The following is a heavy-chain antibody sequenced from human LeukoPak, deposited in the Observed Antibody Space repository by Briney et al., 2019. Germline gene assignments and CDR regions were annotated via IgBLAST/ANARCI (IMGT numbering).Heavy chain of an antibody. V-gene: IGHV4-39*07. Sequence: SETLSLTCAVYGGSISSSSYYWGWIRQPPGKGLEWIGSIYYSGSTYYNPSLKSRVTISVDTSKNQFSLKLSSVTAADTAVYYCARVIAAAWYVFYWGQGTLVTVSS. CDR3: ARVIAAAWYVFY. D-gene: IGHD6-13*01. CDR1: GGSISSSSYY. J-gene: IGHJ4*02. CDR2: IYYSGST.